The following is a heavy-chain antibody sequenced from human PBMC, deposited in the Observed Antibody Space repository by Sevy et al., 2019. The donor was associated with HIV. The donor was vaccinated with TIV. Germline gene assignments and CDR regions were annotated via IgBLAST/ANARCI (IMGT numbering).Heavy chain of an antibody. CDR2: IWYDGSNK. CDR1: GFNFSIYG. Sequence: GGSLRLSCAASGFNFSIYGMHWVRQAPGKGLEWVALIWYDGSNKYYADSVKGRFTISRDNSKNTLFLQMNSLRAEDTAVYYCARGRDYGNFDYWGQGTLVNVSS. D-gene: IGHD4-17*01. CDR3: ARGRDYGNFDY. V-gene: IGHV3-33*01. J-gene: IGHJ4*02.